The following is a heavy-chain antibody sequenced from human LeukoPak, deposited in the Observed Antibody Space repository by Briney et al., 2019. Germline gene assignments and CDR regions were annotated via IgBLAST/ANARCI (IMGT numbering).Heavy chain of an antibody. J-gene: IGHJ4*02. CDR2: IYYSGST. CDR1: GGSISSSSYY. CDR3: ARDVRQQLVFDY. V-gene: IGHV4-39*07. Sequence: SETLSLTCTVSGGSISSSSYYWGWIRQPPGKGLERIGSIYYSGSTYYNPSLKSRVTISVDTSKNQFSLKLSSVTAADTAVYYCARDVRQQLVFDYWGQGTLVTVSS. D-gene: IGHD6-13*01.